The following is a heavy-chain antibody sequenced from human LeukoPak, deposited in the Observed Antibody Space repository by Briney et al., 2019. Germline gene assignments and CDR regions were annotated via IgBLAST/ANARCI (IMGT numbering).Heavy chain of an antibody. CDR2: IWYDGSNK. J-gene: IGHJ4*02. D-gene: IGHD1-7*01. Sequence: PGRSLRLSCAASGFTFSSYGMHWVRQAPGKGLEWVAVIWYDGSNKYYADSVKGRFTISRDNSKNTLYLQMNSLRAEDTAVYYCARGRITRTDFDYWGQGTLVTVSS. CDR3: ARGRITRTDFDY. V-gene: IGHV3-33*01. CDR1: GFTFSSYG.